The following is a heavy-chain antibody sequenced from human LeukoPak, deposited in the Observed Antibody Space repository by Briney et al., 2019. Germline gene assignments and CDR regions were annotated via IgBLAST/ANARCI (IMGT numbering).Heavy chain of an antibody. J-gene: IGHJ4*02. CDR3: ARGKNYGYDY. CDR1: GFTFSSYW. Sequence: HAGGSLRLSCAASGFTFSSYWMSWVRQAPGKGLEWISYIRSSVTTIYYADSVKGRFTISRDNAKNSLYLQMNSLSAEDTAVYYCARGKNYGYDYWGQGALVTVSS. D-gene: IGHD3-10*01. V-gene: IGHV3-48*04. CDR2: IRSSVTTI.